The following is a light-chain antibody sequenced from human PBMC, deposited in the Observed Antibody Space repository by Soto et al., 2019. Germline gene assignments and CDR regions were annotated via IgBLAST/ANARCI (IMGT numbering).Light chain of an antibody. Sequence: EIVLTQSPGTLSLSPGERATLSCRASQSVSSSYLAWFQQKPGQAPRLLIYGTSSRATGIPDRFSGSGSGTDFTLTISRLEPEDFAVYYCQWYGSSPRTFGQGTKVDIK. J-gene: IGKJ1*01. CDR2: GTS. CDR1: QSVSSSY. V-gene: IGKV3-20*01. CDR3: QWYGSSPRT.